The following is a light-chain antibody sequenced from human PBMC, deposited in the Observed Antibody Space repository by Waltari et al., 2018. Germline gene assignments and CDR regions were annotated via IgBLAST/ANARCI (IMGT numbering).Light chain of an antibody. CDR3: HVRSNWPPVT. CDR2: DAS. CDR1: QSVNEY. J-gene: IGKJ4*01. V-gene: IGKV3-11*01. Sequence: EIVLTQSPATLSLSPGERATLSCRASQSVNEYLAWYQQIPGQAPRLLIYDASNQATGIPARFSGSGSGTDFTLTISSLEPEDFAIYYCHVRSNWPPVTFGGGTKVEIK.